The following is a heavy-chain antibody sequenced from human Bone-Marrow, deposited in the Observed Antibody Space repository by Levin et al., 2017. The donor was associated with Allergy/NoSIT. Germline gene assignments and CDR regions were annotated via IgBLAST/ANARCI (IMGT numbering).Heavy chain of an antibody. CDR1: GGSISTTNYY. CDR2: IYYSGTT. Sequence: SSETLSLTCTVSGGSISTTNYYWGWIRQPPGKGLEWIGGIYYSGTTYFNPSLKSRVTISVDTSKNQFSLKLSSVTAADTAVYYCANYVGFAEPIGEYWGQGTLVTVSS. V-gene: IGHV4-39*01. CDR3: ANYVGFAEPIGEY. D-gene: IGHD3-10*01. J-gene: IGHJ4*02.